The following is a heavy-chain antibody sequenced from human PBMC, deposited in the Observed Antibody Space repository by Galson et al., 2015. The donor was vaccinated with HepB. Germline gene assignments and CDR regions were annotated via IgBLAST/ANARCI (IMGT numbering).Heavy chain of an antibody. CDR1: GGTFSSYT. D-gene: IGHD3-16*02. J-gene: IGHJ4*02. CDR3: ARAYYDYVWGSYPLSDYFDY. Sequence: SVKVSCKASGGTFSSYTISWVRQAPGQGLEWMGRIIPILGIANYAQKFQGRVTITADKSTSTAYMELSSLRSEDTAVYYCARAYYDYVWGSYPLSDYFDYWGQGTLVTVSS. V-gene: IGHV1-69*02. CDR2: IIPILGIA.